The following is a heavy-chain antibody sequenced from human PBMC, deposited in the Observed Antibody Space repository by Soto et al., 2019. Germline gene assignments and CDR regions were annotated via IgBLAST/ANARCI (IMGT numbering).Heavy chain of an antibody. V-gene: IGHV4-31*03. CDR3: ARWWSGSRQGFDP. J-gene: IGHJ5*02. D-gene: IGHD3-3*01. CDR1: GGSISSGDYY. Sequence: QVQLQESGPGLVKPSQTLSLTCTVSGGSISSGDYYWSWIRQPPGKGLEWIGYIYYSGSTYYNPCLKSRVTISVDTSKNQFSLKLSSVTAADTAVYYCARWWSGSRQGFDPWGQGTLVTVSS. CDR2: IYYSGST.